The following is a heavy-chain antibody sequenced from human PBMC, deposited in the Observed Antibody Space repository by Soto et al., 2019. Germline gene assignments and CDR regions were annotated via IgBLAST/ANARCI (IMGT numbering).Heavy chain of an antibody. V-gene: IGHV3-9*01. CDR2: ISWNSGNI. Sequence: EVQLEESGGALVQPGRSLRLSCAASGFTFDDYAMYWVRQVLGKGLEWVSSISWNSGNIGYADSVKGRFTTSRDNAENSLYLQMNSLRPDDTALYYCVRSKGGYSYGTPFDSWGQGTLVTVSS. CDR1: GFTFDDYA. D-gene: IGHD5-18*01. CDR3: VRSKGGYSYGTPFDS. J-gene: IGHJ4*02.